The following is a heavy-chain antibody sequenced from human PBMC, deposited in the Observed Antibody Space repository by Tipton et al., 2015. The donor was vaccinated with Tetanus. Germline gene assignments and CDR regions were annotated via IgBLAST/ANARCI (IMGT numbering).Heavy chain of an antibody. Sequence: TLSLTCTVSGVSISGGRYYWSWIRQRPGKGLEWIGDIYSSESTYTDPSLKGRVPISVDTSENQFSLRLNSVTAADTAVYYCARDQARGARGWNYFDFWGLGTLVTVSS. CDR2: IYSSEST. D-gene: IGHD1-26*01. J-gene: IGHJ4*02. CDR3: ARDQARGARGWNYFDF. CDR1: GVSISGGRYY. V-gene: IGHV4-31*03.